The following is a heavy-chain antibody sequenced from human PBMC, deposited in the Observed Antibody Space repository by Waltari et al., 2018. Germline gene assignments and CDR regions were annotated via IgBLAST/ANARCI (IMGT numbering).Heavy chain of an antibody. CDR3: ARDWGNTIFGVVTLNWFDP. CDR2: IYYSGST. J-gene: IGHJ5*02. V-gene: IGHV4-39*07. CDR1: GGSISSSSYY. D-gene: IGHD3-3*01. Sequence: QLQLQESGPGLVKPSETLSLTCTVSGGSISSSSYYWGWIRQHPGKGLEWIGSIYYSGSTYYNPSLKSRVTISVDTSKNQFSLKLSSVTAADTAVYYCARDWGNTIFGVVTLNWFDPWGQGTLVTVSS.